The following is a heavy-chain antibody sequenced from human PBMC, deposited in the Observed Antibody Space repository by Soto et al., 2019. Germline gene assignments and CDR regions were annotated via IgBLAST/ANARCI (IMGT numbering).Heavy chain of an antibody. CDR2: ISYDGVNK. V-gene: IGHV3-30*19. J-gene: IGHJ4*03. Sequence: QVHLVESGGGLVQPGRSLRLSCAATGFAFRTYGMHWVRRAPGKGLEWLAVISYDGVNKNHADSVQGRFTISRDNSKSVLARQMDSMRDEDTAVYYCAREGGVNIQDDYYYYGLKVWGQGTQGTVSS. D-gene: IGHD3-10*01. CDR1: GFAFRTYG. CDR3: AREGGVNIQDDYYYYGLKV.